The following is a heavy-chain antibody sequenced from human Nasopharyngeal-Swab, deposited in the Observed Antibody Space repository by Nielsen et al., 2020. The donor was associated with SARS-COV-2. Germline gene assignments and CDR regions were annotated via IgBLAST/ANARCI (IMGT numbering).Heavy chain of an antibody. Sequence: SETLSLTCTVSGDSISSGNYYWGWIRQPPGKGLEWIGSIYYSGSTYYNPSLKSRVTISVDTSKNQFSLKLSSVTAADTAVYYCARDPLKSITIFGVVSYYYGMDVWGQGTTVTVSS. CDR2: IYYSGST. V-gene: IGHV4-39*07. J-gene: IGHJ6*02. CDR3: ARDPLKSITIFGVVSYYYGMDV. D-gene: IGHD3-3*01. CDR1: GDSISSGNYY.